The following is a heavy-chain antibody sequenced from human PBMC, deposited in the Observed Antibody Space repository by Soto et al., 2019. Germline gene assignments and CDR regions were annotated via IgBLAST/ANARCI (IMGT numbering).Heavy chain of an antibody. D-gene: IGHD2-15*01. CDR2: IKQDGSEK. J-gene: IGHJ4*02. Sequence: PGGSLRLSCAASGFTFSSYWMSWVRQAPGKGLEWVANIKQDGSEKYYVDSVKGRFTISRDNAKNSLYLQMNSLRAEDTAVYYCARDSCSGGSCYWHYFDYWGQGTLVTVSS. CDR3: ARDSCSGGSCYWHYFDY. V-gene: IGHV3-7*01. CDR1: GFTFSSYW.